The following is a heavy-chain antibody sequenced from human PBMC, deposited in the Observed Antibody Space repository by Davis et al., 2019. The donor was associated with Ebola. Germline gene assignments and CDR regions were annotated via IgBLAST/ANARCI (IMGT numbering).Heavy chain of an antibody. J-gene: IGHJ5*02. CDR3: ARDRGIAARLHWFDP. D-gene: IGHD6-6*01. CDR1: GFTFSSYA. Sequence: GGSLRLSCAASGFTFSSYAMHWVRQAPGQRLEWMGWINAGNGNTKYSQKFQGRVTITRDTSASTAYMELSSLRSEDTAVYYCARDRGIAARLHWFDPWGQGTLVSVSS. CDR2: INAGNGNT. V-gene: IGHV1-3*01.